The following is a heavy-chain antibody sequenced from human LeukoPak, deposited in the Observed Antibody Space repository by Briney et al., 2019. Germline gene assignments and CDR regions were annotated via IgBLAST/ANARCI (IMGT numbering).Heavy chain of an antibody. CDR2: INPNSGGT. D-gene: IGHD4-4*01. Sequence: ASVKVSCKASGYTFTGYYMHWVRQAPGQGLEWMGWINPNSGGTNYAQKFQGRVTMTRDTSISTAYMELSRLRSDDTAVYYCARGLQRYYYGMDVWGQGTMVTVSS. CDR3: ARGLQRYYYGMDV. CDR1: GYTFTGYY. V-gene: IGHV1-2*02. J-gene: IGHJ6*02.